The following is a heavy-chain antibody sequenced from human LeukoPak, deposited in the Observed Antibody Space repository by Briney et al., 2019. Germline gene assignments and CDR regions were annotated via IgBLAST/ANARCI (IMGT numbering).Heavy chain of an antibody. J-gene: IGHJ4*02. D-gene: IGHD6-19*01. V-gene: IGHV3-30*04. Sequence: PGRSLRLSCAASGFTFGSYTMHWVRQAPGKGLKWEAAISFDGRNKYYTDSVKGRFTISRDNSKNTLSLQMNSLRAEDTAVYYCARDPTSFHSSGYYLFDYWGQGTQVTVSS. CDR2: ISFDGRNK. CDR3: ARDPTSFHSSGYYLFDY. CDR1: GFTFGSYT.